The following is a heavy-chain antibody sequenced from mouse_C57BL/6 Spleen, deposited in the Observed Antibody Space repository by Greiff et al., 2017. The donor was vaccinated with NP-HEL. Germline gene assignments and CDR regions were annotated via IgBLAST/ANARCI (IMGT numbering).Heavy chain of an antibody. CDR1: GFTFSDYY. CDR2: INYDGSST. CDR3: ARWLLYDMDY. Sequence: EVKLMESEGGLVQPGSSMKLSCTASGFTFSDYYMAWVRQVPEKGLEWVANINYDGSSTYYLDSLKSRFTISRDNAKNILYLQMSSLKSEDTATYYCARWLLYDMDYWGQGTSVTVSS. D-gene: IGHD2-3*01. J-gene: IGHJ4*01. V-gene: IGHV5-16*01.